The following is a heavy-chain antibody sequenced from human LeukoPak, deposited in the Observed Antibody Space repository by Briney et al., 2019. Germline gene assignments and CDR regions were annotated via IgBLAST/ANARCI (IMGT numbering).Heavy chain of an antibody. V-gene: IGHV4-4*07. CDR2: VSTTGST. CDR3: ATLPGGGTTPNPS. Sequence: TSETLSLTCTVSGGSISSYYWSWIRQPAGKGLEWIGRVSTTGSTNYNPSLKSRVTISLDTSKNQFSLKLTSVTAADTAGYYCATLPGGGTTPNPSWGQGTPVTVSS. CDR1: GGSISSYY. J-gene: IGHJ5*01. D-gene: IGHD4-17*01.